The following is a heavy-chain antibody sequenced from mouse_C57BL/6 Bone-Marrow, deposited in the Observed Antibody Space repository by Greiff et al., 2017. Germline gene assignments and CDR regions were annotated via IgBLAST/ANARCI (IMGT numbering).Heavy chain of an antibody. CDR1: GYTFTSYW. D-gene: IGHD2-1*01. Sequence: VQLQQSGAELVKPGASVKLSCKASGYTFTSYWMHWVKQRTGQGLEWIGMIHPSSGSTNYNEKFKSKATLTVDKSSSTAYMQLSSLTSEDSAVYYCARTDYGNYQWYFDVWGTGTTVTVSS. J-gene: IGHJ1*03. CDR2: IHPSSGST. CDR3: ARTDYGNYQWYFDV. V-gene: IGHV1-64*01.